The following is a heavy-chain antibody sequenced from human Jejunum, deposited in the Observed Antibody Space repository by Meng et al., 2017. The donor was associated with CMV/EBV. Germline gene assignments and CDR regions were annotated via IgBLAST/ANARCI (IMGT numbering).Heavy chain of an antibody. CDR2: IYPGDSDT. J-gene: IGHJ4*02. V-gene: IGHV5-51*01. Sequence: SGYTFTTSWIGWVRQMPGKGLEWMGIIYPGDSDTRYGPSFQGQVTISADNSVTTAYLQWDSLKASDTGVYYCARRGGSLAYCDAWGQGTQVTVSS. D-gene: IGHD2-15*01. CDR3: ARRGGSLAYCDA. CDR1: GYTFTTSW.